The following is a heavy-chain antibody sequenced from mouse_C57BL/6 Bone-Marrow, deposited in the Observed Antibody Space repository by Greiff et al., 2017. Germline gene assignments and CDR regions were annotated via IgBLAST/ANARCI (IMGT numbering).Heavy chain of an antibody. V-gene: IGHV3-6*01. CDR2: ISYDGSN. Sequence: EVQLVESGPGLVKPSQSLSLTCSVTGYSITSGYYWNWIRQFPGNKLEWMGYISYDGSNNYNPSLKNRISITRDTSKNQFFLKLNSVTTEDTATYYCAGMDYWGQGTSVTVSS. CDR1: GYSITSGYY. CDR3: AGMDY. J-gene: IGHJ4*01.